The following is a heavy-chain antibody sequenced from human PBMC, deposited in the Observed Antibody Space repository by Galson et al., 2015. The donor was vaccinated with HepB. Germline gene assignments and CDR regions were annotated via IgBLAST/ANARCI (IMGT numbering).Heavy chain of an antibody. Sequence: SLRLSCAASGFTFSTYAMSWVRQAPGKGLEWVSSISDSGVSTYYADSVKGRFTISRDNSKNTLYLQMNSLRAEDTAVYYCANGRYSGYDLWSYFDYWGQGTLVTVSS. J-gene: IGHJ4*02. CDR1: GFTFSTYA. D-gene: IGHD5-12*01. CDR3: ANGRYSGYDLWSYFDY. V-gene: IGHV3-23*01. CDR2: ISDSGVST.